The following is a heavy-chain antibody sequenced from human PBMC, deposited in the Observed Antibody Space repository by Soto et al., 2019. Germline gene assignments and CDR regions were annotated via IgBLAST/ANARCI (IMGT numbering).Heavy chain of an antibody. J-gene: IGHJ4*02. CDR3: ARGIKDFWSHNHFNY. V-gene: IGHV1-18*01. CDR1: GYTFSNYD. Sequence: QVQLVQSGGEVKKPGASAKVSCKASGYTFSNYDISWVRQAPGQGLEWMGWISVYNGNTKYAQMFQGRVTMTTDTSTNTYYMELRNLRSDDTAVYYCARGIKDFWSHNHFNYWGQGTQVTVSS. CDR2: ISVYNGNT. D-gene: IGHD3-3*01.